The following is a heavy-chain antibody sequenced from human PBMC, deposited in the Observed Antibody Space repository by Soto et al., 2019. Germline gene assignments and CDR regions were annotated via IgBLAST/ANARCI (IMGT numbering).Heavy chain of an antibody. J-gene: IGHJ6*02. D-gene: IGHD3-3*01. CDR2: IYPGDSDT. CDR3: ARHYYDFWSGYPYYYYGMYL. CDR1: GYSFTSYW. V-gene: IGHV5-51*01. Sequence: GESLKISCKGSGYSFTSYWIGWVRQMPGKGLEWMGIIYPGDSDTRCSPSFQGQVTISADKSISTAYLQWSSLKASDTAMYYCARHYYDFWSGYPYYYYGMYLWGQGTTVTVSS.